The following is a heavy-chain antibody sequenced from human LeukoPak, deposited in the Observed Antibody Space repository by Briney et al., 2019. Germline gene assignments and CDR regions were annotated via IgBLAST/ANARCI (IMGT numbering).Heavy chain of an antibody. D-gene: IGHD2-15*01. CDR2: ISGLGDNT. J-gene: IGHJ4*02. CDR1: GFTFTTYA. V-gene: IGHV3-23*01. Sequence: GGSLRLSCAASGFTFTTYAMSWVRQAPGKGLEWVSGISGLGDNTYYVDSVKGRFTISRDNAKNTQYLQINSLRVEDTAVYYCTRSLRSPRYCIDDTCYFDYWGQGTLVTVSS. CDR3: TRSLRSPRYCIDDTCYFDY.